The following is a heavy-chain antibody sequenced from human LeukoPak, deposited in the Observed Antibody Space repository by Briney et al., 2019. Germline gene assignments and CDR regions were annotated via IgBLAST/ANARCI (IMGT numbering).Heavy chain of an antibody. Sequence: SETLSLTCTVSGYSISSGYYWSWIRQRAGEGLEWIGRISSSGSTNYNPSLKSRVTISVDTSKNQFSLKLSSVTAADTGVYFCARGPYSYDSSGAFDIWGQGTMVTVSS. CDR1: GYSISSGYY. CDR3: ARGPYSYDSSGAFDI. CDR2: ISSSGST. J-gene: IGHJ3*02. D-gene: IGHD3-22*01. V-gene: IGHV4-38-2*02.